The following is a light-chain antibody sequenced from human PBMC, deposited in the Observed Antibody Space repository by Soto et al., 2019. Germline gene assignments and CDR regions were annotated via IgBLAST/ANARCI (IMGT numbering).Light chain of an antibody. J-gene: IGKJ2*01. V-gene: IGKV3-20*01. Sequence: IVLTHSPCTLSWPHWERATLSCMSSQSISSSYLAWYQQKPGQAPRLLIYGASRRATGIPDRFSGRESGTDFTLTITTLEPEDSAVYFCQQDAISPSTFGQGTKVDIK. CDR1: QSISSSY. CDR2: GAS. CDR3: QQDAISPST.